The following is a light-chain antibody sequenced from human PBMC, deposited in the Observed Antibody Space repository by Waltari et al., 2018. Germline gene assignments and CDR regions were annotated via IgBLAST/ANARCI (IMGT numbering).Light chain of an antibody. CDR3: CSYTSVNTVV. CDR2: DVS. J-gene: IGLJ2*01. Sequence: QSALTQPASVSASPGQSITISCTGSSSDVGAYNYVSWYQHHPGKAPQLIISDVSERPSGVSNRFSGSKSGNTASLSISGLRADDEANYYCCSYTSVNTVVFGGGTKVTVL. V-gene: IGLV2-14*03. CDR1: SSDVGAYNY.